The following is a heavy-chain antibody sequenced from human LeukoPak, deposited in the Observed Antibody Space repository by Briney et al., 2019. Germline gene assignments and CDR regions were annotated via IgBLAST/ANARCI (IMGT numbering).Heavy chain of an antibody. Sequence: SETLSLICTVSGGSISRTSYYWGWIRQPPGKGLEWIGSIYYSGSTWYSPSLKGRATISVDTSKNQFSLRLSSVTAADTAVYYCSSLCGSCGGDANWGQGTLVTVSS. V-gene: IGHV4-39*01. CDR3: SSLCGSCGGDAN. J-gene: IGHJ4*02. CDR2: IYYSGST. D-gene: IGHD2-21*02. CDR1: GGSISRTSYY.